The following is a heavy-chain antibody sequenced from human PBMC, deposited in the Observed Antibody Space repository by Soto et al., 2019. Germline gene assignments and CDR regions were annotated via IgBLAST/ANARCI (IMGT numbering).Heavy chain of an antibody. Sequence: PSETLSLTCTVSGGSISSGGYYWSWIRQHPGKGLEWIGYIYYGGSTYYNPSLKSRVTISVDTSKNQFSLKLSSVTAADTAVYYCARGWVQKNYYYYGMDVWGQGTTVTVSS. V-gene: IGHV4-31*03. CDR3: ARGWVQKNYYYYGMDV. J-gene: IGHJ6*02. CDR2: IYYGGST. CDR1: GGSISSGGYY. D-gene: IGHD5-18*01.